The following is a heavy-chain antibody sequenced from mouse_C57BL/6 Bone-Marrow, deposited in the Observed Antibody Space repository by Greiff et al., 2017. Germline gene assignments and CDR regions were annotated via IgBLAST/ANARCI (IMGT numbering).Heavy chain of an antibody. CDR3: ARSGGLRQDYAMDD. V-gene: IGHV1-9*01. D-gene: IGHD2-4*01. J-gene: IGHJ4*01. CDR2: ILPGSGST. CDR1: GYTFTGYW. Sequence: QVQLKQSGAELMKPGASVKLSCKATGYTFTGYWIEWVKQRPGHGLEWIGEILPGSGSTNNNEKFKGKATFTADTSSNTSDMQLCILTAVDSAINYSARSGGLRQDYAMDDWGQGTSVTVSS.